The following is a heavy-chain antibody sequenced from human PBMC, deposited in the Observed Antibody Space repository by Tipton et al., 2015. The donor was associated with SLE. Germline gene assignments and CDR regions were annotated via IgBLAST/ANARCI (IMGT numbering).Heavy chain of an antibody. Sequence: TLSLTCSVSNGSISRSSYYWGWIRQPPGKGLEWIASIYYSGSTTYYNPSLKSRVTISVDTSNNQFSLLLTSVSAPDTAVYYCAGRRTGYRDAFDIWGHGTMVTVSS. J-gene: IGHJ3*02. CDR1: NGSISRSSYY. CDR2: IYYSGSTT. CDR3: AGRRTGYRDAFDI. V-gene: IGHV4-39*01. D-gene: IGHD5-12*01.